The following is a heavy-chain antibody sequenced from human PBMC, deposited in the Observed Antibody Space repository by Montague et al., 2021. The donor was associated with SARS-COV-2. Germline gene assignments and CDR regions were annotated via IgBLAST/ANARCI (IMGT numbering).Heavy chain of an antibody. V-gene: IGHV4-34*01. D-gene: IGHD3-10*01. Sequence: SETLSLTCAVYGGSFSGYYWSWIRQPPGKGLEWIGEINHSGSANSNPSLKIRVTISVDTSKNKFSLKLSSVTAADTAVYYCARVRYYGSGTSLGMDVWGQGTTVTVSS. CDR2: INHSGSA. CDR3: ARVRYYGSGTSLGMDV. CDR1: GGSFSGYY. J-gene: IGHJ6*02.